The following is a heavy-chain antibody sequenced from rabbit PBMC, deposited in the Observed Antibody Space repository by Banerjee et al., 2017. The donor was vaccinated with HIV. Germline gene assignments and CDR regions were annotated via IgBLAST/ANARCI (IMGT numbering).Heavy chain of an antibody. J-gene: IGHJ4*01. D-gene: IGHD4-1*01. V-gene: IGHV1S45*01. CDR2: INSNTGNT. CDR3: ARDLAGVIGWNFNL. Sequence: QEQLVESGGGLVQPGGSLTLSCKASGFAFSAYYMSWVRQAPGKGLEWIACINSNTGNTVYASWAKGPFTISKTSSTTVTLQMTSLTAADTATYFCARDLAGVIGWNFNLWGPGTLVTVS. CDR1: GFAFSAYYM.